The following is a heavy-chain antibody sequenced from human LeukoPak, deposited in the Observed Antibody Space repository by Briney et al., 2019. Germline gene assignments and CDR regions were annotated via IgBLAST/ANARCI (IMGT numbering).Heavy chain of an antibody. CDR3: ARRRYAIPQLSDAFDI. Sequence: PGGSLRLSCAASGFTFSSYAMHWVRQAPGKGLEWVAVISYDGSNKYYADSVKGRFTISRDNSKNTLYLQMNSLRAEDTAVYYCARRRYAIPQLSDAFDIWGQGTMVTVSS. CDR2: ISYDGSNK. J-gene: IGHJ3*02. V-gene: IGHV3-30-3*01. CDR1: GFTFSSYA. D-gene: IGHD2-8*01.